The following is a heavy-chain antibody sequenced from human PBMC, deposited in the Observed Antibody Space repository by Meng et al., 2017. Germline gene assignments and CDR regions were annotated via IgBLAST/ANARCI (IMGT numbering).Heavy chain of an antibody. D-gene: IGHD3-10*01. V-gene: IGHV4-34*01. CDR3: ARGRMVRGVIKSSWFDP. CDR2: INHSGST. CDR1: GFTFSSYW. Sequence: ESLKISCAASGFTFSSYWMSWVRQAPGKGLEWIGEINHSGSTNYNPSLKSRVTISVDTSKNQFSLKLSSVTAADTAVYYCARGRMVRGVIKSSWFDPWGQGTLVTVSS. J-gene: IGHJ5*02.